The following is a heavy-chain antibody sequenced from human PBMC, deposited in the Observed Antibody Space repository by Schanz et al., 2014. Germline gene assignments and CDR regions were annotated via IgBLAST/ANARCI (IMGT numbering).Heavy chain of an antibody. CDR2: IWYDGSNK. J-gene: IGHJ4*02. CDR3: ARKVVATIGGYYDN. V-gene: IGHV3-33*08. Sequence: VQLLESGGGLIQPGGSLRLSCTASGFTFSSYSMNWVRQAPGKGLEWVAVIWYDGSNKYYADSVRGRFTISRDNAENTLFLQMNSLRAEDTAVYYCARKVVATIGGYYDNWGQGTLVIVSS. CDR1: GFTFSSYS. D-gene: IGHD5-12*01.